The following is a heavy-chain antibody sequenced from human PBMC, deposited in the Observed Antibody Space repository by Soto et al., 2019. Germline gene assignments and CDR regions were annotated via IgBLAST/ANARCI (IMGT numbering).Heavy chain of an antibody. CDR2: IYKDEST. D-gene: IGHD3-22*01. J-gene: IGHJ4*02. CDR1: GFDISTYY. Sequence: EVHLVESGGDLIQPGGSLRLSCAASGFDISTYYMSWVRQAPGQGLEWVSVIYKDESTQYADSVRGRFIISRDNSKNTLFLQMNSLRAEDTAVYYCARERSGTIYYDNSGFLYWGRGTLVTVSS. V-gene: IGHV3-53*01. CDR3: ARERSGTIYYDNSGFLY.